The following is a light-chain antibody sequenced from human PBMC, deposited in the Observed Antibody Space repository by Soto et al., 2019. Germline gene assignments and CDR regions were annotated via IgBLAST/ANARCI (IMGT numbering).Light chain of an antibody. CDR3: ASGDDSLSSHFYV. Sequence: QSVLTQPPSASGAPGQRVTISCSGSSSNIGSNYVYWYQQLPGTAPKLLIYRNDQRPSGVPDRFSGSKSGTSASLAISGLRSADEADYYCASGDDSLSSHFYVFGAGTTLTVL. CDR1: SSNIGSNY. CDR2: RND. J-gene: IGLJ1*01. V-gene: IGLV1-47*01.